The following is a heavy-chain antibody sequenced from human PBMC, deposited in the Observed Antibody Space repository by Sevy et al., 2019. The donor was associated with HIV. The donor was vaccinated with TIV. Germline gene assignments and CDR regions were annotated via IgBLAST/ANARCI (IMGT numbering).Heavy chain of an antibody. J-gene: IGHJ6*02. Sequence: ASVKVSCKASGDTFTTYDINWVRQPPGQGLEWMGWMSPKTGNTGYAQKFQGRVTMTRDTSISTAYMELSSLRSEDTAVYYCASGGNGDFWSYEYYYYGMDVWGQGTTVTVSS. CDR2: MSPKTGNT. V-gene: IGHV1-8*02. D-gene: IGHD3-3*01. CDR1: GDTFTTYD. CDR3: ASGGNGDFWSYEYYYYGMDV.